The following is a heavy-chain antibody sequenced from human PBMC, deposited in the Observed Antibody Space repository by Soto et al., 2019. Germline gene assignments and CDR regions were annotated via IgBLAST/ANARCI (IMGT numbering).Heavy chain of an antibody. CDR2: IYYSGST. CDR1: GGSISSGGYY. J-gene: IGHJ5*02. CDR3: ARAGSGGSCYSCFWFDP. V-gene: IGHV4-31*03. D-gene: IGHD2-15*01. Sequence: SETLSLTCTVSGGSISSGGYYWSWIRQHPGKGLEWIGYIYYSGSTYYNPSLKSRVTISVDTSKNQFSLKLSSVTAADTAVYYCARAGSGGSCYSCFWFDPWGQGTLVTVSS.